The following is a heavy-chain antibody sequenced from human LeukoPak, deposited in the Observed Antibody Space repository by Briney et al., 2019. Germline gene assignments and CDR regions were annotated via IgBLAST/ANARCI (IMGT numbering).Heavy chain of an antibody. CDR3: ATYVWETYRFSD. CDR2: IGSTGEST. CDR1: GFSFSSRA. J-gene: IGHJ4*02. V-gene: IGHV3-23*01. Sequence: GGSLRISCAASGFSFSSRALSWVRQAPGKGLKWVSTIGSTGESTFYADSVKGRFTISRDNSKDTLYLQLNSLRAEDTAIYYCATYVWETYRFSDWGQGTLVTVSS. D-gene: IGHD3-16*02.